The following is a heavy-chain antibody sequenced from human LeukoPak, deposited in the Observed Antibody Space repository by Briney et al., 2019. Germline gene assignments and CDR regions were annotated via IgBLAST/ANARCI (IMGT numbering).Heavy chain of an antibody. CDR3: ARWFCSRGTCYYLDF. Sequence: SETLSLTCAVSGGSISDYYWSWIRQSPGRGLEYIGHIYYNGRTDYNPSLKSRVTISVDTSRNQFSLNLNSVTAADTAMYFCARWFCSRGTCYYLDFWGLGTLVTVSS. J-gene: IGHJ4*02. CDR1: GGSISDYY. V-gene: IGHV4-59*01. D-gene: IGHD2-2*01. CDR2: IYYNGRT.